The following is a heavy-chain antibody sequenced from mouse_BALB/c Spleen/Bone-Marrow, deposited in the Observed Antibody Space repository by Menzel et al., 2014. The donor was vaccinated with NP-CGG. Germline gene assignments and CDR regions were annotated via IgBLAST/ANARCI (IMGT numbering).Heavy chain of an antibody. CDR3: TRGDYPYFPMDY. D-gene: IGHD2-4*01. J-gene: IGHJ4*01. CDR1: GYTFTSYW. V-gene: IGHV1S22*01. Sequence: GSELVRPGASVKLSCKASGYTFTSYWMHWVKQRPGQGFEWIGNIYPGSGSTNYDEKFKNKATLTVDTSSSAAYMQLRSLTSEDSAVYYCTRGDYPYFPMDYWGQGTSVTVSS. CDR2: IYPGSGST.